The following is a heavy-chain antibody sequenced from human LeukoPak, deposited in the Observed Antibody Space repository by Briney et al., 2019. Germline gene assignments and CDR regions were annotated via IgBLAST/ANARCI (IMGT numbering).Heavy chain of an antibody. J-gene: IGHJ3*02. CDR1: GGTFSSYA. Sequence: SVKVSCKASGGTFSSYAISWVRQAPGQGLEWMGGIIPIFGTANYAQKFQGRVTITADESTSTAYMELSSLRPEDTAVYYCASPKPTYYDSSGYDDAFDIWGQGTMVTVSS. CDR3: ASPKPTYYDSSGYDDAFDI. V-gene: IGHV1-69*13. D-gene: IGHD3-22*01. CDR2: IIPIFGTA.